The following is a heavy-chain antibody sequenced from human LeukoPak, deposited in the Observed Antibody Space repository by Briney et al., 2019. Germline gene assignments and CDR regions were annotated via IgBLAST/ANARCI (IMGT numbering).Heavy chain of an antibody. Sequence: SETLSLTCTVSGGSINNYYWNWVRQPPGKGLEWIGYIYNSGSTSGSTNYNPSLKSRVTISGDTSKNQFSPKLTSVTAADTAVYYCARNPPGIRQNAFDIWGQGAMVTVSS. CDR2: IYNSGSTSGST. CDR1: GGSINNYY. CDR3: ARNPPGIRQNAFDI. V-gene: IGHV4-59*01. J-gene: IGHJ3*02.